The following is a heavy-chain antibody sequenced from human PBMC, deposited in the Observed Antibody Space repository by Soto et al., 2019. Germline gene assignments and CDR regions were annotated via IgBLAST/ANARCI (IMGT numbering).Heavy chain of an antibody. CDR2: ISGSGGST. D-gene: IGHD5-18*01. Sequence: PGGSLRLSCAASGFTFSSYAMSWVRQAPGKGLEWVSAISGSGGSTYYADSVKGRFTISRDNSKNTLYLQMNSLRAEETDVYYCENPSYSYGLEYWGQGTLVTVSA. J-gene: IGHJ4*02. CDR3: ENPSYSYGLEY. V-gene: IGHV3-23*01. CDR1: GFTFSSYA.